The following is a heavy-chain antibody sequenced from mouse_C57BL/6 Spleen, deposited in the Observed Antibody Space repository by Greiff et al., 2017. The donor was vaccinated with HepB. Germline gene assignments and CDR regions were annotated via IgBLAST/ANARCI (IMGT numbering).Heavy chain of an antibody. J-gene: IGHJ3*01. V-gene: IGHV1-50*01. Sequence: QVQLQQPGAELVKPGASVKLSCKASGYTFTSYWMQWVKQRPGQGLEWIGEIDPSDSYTNYNQKFKGKATLTVDTSSSTAYMQLSSLTSEDSAVYYCARSGITTAAYWGQGTLVTVSA. CDR2: IDPSDSYT. D-gene: IGHD1-2*01. CDR1: GYTFTSYW. CDR3: ARSGITTAAY.